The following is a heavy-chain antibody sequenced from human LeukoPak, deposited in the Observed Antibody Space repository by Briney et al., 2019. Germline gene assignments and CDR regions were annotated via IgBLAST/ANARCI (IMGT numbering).Heavy chain of an antibody. D-gene: IGHD6-19*01. J-gene: IGHJ4*02. Sequence: GGSLRLSCAASGFTFSSYWMHWVRQAPGKGLEWVAVISYDGSNKYYADSVKGRFTISRDNSKNTLYLQMNSLRAEDTAVYYCARSIAVAGKLPYYFDYWGQGTLVTVPS. CDR2: ISYDGSNK. CDR3: ARSIAVAGKLPYYFDY. CDR1: GFTFSSYW. V-gene: IGHV3-30-3*01.